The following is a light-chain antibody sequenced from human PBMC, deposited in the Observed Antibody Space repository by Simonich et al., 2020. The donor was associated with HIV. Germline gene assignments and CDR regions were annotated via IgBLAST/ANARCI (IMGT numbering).Light chain of an antibody. CDR1: QRISTN. CDR2: GAS. J-gene: IGKJ2*01. Sequence: EIVMTQSPATLSVSPGERATLSCRASQRISTNLAWYQQKPGQAPRLLIYGASTRATGVPPRLSGTGSGTEFTLTISSVQSEDFVIYYCQQYNNWPLFFGQGTKLEIK. V-gene: IGKV3-15*01. CDR3: QQYNNWPLF.